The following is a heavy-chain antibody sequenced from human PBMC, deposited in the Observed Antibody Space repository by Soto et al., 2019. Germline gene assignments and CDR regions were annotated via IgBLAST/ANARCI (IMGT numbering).Heavy chain of an antibody. CDR1: GLTFRSYW. CDR3: ARVDPPAKS. J-gene: IGHJ5*02. Sequence: GGSLRLSCPASGLTFRSYWMHWIRQAPGKGLEWVSYISSSGTTIYYADSVKGRFTISRDNAKNSLYLQMNSLRAEDTAVYYCARVDPPAKSWGQGTLVTVSS. V-gene: IGHV3-48*04. D-gene: IGHD2-2*01. CDR2: ISSSGTTI.